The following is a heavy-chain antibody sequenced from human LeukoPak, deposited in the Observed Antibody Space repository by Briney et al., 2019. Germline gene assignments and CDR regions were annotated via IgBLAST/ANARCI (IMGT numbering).Heavy chain of an antibody. Sequence: ASVKVSCKASGGTFSSYAVSWVRQAPGQGLEWMGGIIPIFGTANYAQKFQGRVTTTADESTSTAYMELSSLRSEDMAVYYCARDYDSSGYYAYWGQGTLVTVSS. CDR2: IIPIFGTA. J-gene: IGHJ4*02. V-gene: IGHV1-69*13. D-gene: IGHD3-22*01. CDR1: GGTFSSYA. CDR3: ARDYDSSGYYAY.